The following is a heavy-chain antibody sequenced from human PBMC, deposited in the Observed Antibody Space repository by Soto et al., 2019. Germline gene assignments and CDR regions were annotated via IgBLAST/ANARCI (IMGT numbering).Heavy chain of an antibody. CDR3: ASIPRRGYSYGIDY. J-gene: IGHJ4*02. CDR1: GGSISSGTSY. Sequence: QMHLQESGPGLVKPSQTLSLTCNVSGGSISSGTSYWTWIRQHPGEGLEWIGHIYFTGATYSNPSLRSRLTMSVDTSKNQFSLKLTSVTAADTATYYCASIPRRGYSYGIDYWGQGTLVTVSS. D-gene: IGHD2-21*02. V-gene: IGHV4-31*03. CDR2: IYFTGAT.